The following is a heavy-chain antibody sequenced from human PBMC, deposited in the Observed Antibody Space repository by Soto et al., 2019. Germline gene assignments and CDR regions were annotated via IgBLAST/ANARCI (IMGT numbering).Heavy chain of an antibody. V-gene: IGHV3-64*01. J-gene: IGHJ4*02. D-gene: IGHD3-9*01. CDR3: ARVRTELLYYDILTGYADY. CDR2: ISSNGGST. CDR1: GFTFSSYA. Sequence: GSLRLSCAASGFTFSSYAMHWVRQAPGKGLEYVSAISSNGGSTYYANSVKGRFTISRDNSKNTLYLQMGSLRAEDMAVYYCARVRTELLYYDILTGYADYWGQGTLVTVSS.